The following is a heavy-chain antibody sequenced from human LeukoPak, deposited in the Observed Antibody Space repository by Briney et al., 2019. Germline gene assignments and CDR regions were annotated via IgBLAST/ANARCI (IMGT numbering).Heavy chain of an antibody. CDR3: AKGPYGRASDGKLDY. V-gene: IGHV3-33*06. CDR1: GYTFSSNG. Sequence: GGSLRLSRAASGYTFSSNGMNWVRQAPGKGLEWVAVICYDGSNKYYADSVKGRFTISRDNSKNTLYLQMNSLRAEDTAVYYCAKGPYGRASDGKLDYWGQGTLVTVSS. CDR2: ICYDGSNK. J-gene: IGHJ4*02. D-gene: IGHD3-10*01.